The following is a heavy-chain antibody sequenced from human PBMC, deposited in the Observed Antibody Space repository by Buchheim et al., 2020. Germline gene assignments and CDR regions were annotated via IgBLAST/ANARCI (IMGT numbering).Heavy chain of an antibody. V-gene: IGHV4-34*02. CDR3: ARGVAAAADGDFGY. CDR2: INHSGST. CDR1: GGSFSVYY. Sequence: QVQLQQWGAGFLKPSETLSLTCAVYGGSFSVYYWSWIRQSPEKGLEWIGDINHSGSTNYSSSLKSRVTISVDTTKNHFSLKLNSVTAADAAVYYCARGVAAAADGDFGYWGQGTL. D-gene: IGHD6-13*01. J-gene: IGHJ4*02.